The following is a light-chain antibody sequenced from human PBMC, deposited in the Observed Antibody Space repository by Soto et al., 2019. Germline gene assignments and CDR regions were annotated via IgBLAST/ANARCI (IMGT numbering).Light chain of an antibody. V-gene: IGKV3-15*01. CDR3: QQYNNWPPST. CDR2: GAS. J-gene: IGKJ5*01. Sequence: EIVLTQSPCTLSLSPGERATLSCRASQSVSSSYLAWYQQKLGQAPRVLIYGASTSATGIPARFSGSGSGTEFTLTISSLQSEDFAVYYCQQYNNWPPSTFGQGTRLEIK. CDR1: QSVSSSY.